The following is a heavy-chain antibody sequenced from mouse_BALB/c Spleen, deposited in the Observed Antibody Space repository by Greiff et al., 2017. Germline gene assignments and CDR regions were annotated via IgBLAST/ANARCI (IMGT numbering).Heavy chain of an antibody. CDR3: ARMGDYEYGDWFAY. D-gene: IGHD2-4*01. CDR1: GYAFSSYW. J-gene: IGHJ3*01. V-gene: IGHV1-80*01. Sequence: QVQLQQSGAELVRPGSSVKISCKASGYAFSSYWMNWVKQRPGQGLEWIGQIYPGDGDTNYNGKFKGKATLTADKSSSTAYMQLSSLTSEDSAVYFCARMGDYEYGDWFAYRGQGNLGNGPA. CDR2: IYPGDGDT.